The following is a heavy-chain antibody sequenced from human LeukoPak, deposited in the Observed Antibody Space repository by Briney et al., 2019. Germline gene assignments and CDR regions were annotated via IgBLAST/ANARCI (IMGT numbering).Heavy chain of an antibody. D-gene: IGHD3-22*01. Sequence: ASVKVSCKASGCTFSSYAISWVRQAPGQGLEWMGGIIPIFGTANYAQKFQGRVTITADESTSTAYMELSSLRSEDTAVYYCARGSYNYYDSSGEAWGQGTLVTVSS. V-gene: IGHV1-69*13. CDR3: ARGSYNYYDSSGEA. CDR1: GCTFSSYA. J-gene: IGHJ4*02. CDR2: IIPIFGTA.